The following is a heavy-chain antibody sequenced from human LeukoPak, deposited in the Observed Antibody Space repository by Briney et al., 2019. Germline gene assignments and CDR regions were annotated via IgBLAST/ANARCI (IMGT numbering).Heavy chain of an antibody. CDR1: GGSISSYY. D-gene: IGHD2-15*01. CDR2: IYYSGST. Sequence: SETLSLTCTVSGGSISSYYWSWLRQPPGKGLEWLGYIYYSGSTNYNPSLKSRVTISVDTSKNQFSLKLSSVTAADTAVYYCARLRNYCSGGSCSRGMDVWGQGTTVTVSS. CDR3: ARLRNYCSGGSCSRGMDV. J-gene: IGHJ6*02. V-gene: IGHV4-59*01.